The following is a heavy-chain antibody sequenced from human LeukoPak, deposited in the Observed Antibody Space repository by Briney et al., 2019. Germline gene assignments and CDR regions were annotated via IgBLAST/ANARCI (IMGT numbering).Heavy chain of an antibody. CDR2: IKQDGTKK. D-gene: IGHD3-16*01. Sequence: GGSLRLSCAAFDLILSNYWMSWVRQVPGKGLEWVANIKQDGTKKYYVDSVKGRFTVSRDNAQNSLYLQMNSLRAEDTAVYYCAREGEALDYWGQGTLVTVSS. J-gene: IGHJ4*02. CDR3: AREGEALDY. V-gene: IGHV3-7*01. CDR1: DLILSNYW.